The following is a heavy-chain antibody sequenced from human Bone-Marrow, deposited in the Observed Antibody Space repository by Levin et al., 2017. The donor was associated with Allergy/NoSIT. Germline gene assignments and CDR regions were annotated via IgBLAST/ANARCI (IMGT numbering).Heavy chain of an antibody. CDR2: ISGSGGST. CDR3: AKDLYYDYIWGSYRYSLYYDDYYMDV. Sequence: GESLKISCAASGFTFSSYAMSWVRQAPGKGLEWVSAISGSGGSTYYADSVKGRFTISRDNSKNTLYLQMNSLRAEDTAVYYCAKDLYYDYIWGSYRYSLYYDDYYMDVWGKGTTVTVSS. V-gene: IGHV3-23*01. CDR1: GFTFSSYA. D-gene: IGHD3-16*02. J-gene: IGHJ6*03.